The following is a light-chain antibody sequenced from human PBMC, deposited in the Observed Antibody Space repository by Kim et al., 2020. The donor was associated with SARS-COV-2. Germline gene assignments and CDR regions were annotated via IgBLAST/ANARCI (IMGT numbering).Light chain of an antibody. CDR2: YDS. CDR3: QVWDRTSDHWV. V-gene: IGLV3-21*04. CDR1: DIGSGT. Sequence: PEKTASITTGGNDIGSGTLYWYQHRPGQAPILVIYYDSARPSGIPGRFSGSNSGNTATLTISTVEAGDEADYYCQVWDRTSDHWVFGGGTQLTVL. J-gene: IGLJ3*02.